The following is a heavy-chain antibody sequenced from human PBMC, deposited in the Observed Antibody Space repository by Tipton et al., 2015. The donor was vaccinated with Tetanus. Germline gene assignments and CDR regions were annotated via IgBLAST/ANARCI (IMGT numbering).Heavy chain of an antibody. CDR2: IHPGESTT. D-gene: IGHD1/OR15-1a*01. CDR1: GYSFSSYY. CDR3: ARRRTNTNLFFWFDL. Sequence: VQLVQSGVEVKKPGESLRISCQASGYSFSSYYIAWVRQMPGRGLEWMGFIHPGESTTTYSPSFQGRVTVSADTSINTAHLQWSSLRSSDTSIYYCARRRTNTNLFFWFDLWGQGTLVTVS. J-gene: IGHJ5*02. V-gene: IGHV5-51*01.